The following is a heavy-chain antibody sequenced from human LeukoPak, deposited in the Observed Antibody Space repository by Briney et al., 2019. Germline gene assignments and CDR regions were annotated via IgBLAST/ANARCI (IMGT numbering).Heavy chain of an antibody. CDR1: GFTFSSYS. Sequence: PGGSLRLSCAASGFTFSSYSMNWVRQAPGKGLEWVSSISSSSSYIYYADSVKGRFTISRDNAKNSLYLQMNSLRAEDTAVYYCARDEGSGCYSKRAFDYWGQGTLVTVSS. D-gene: IGHD2-21*02. CDR2: ISSSSSYI. J-gene: IGHJ4*02. CDR3: ARDEGSGCYSKRAFDY. V-gene: IGHV3-21*01.